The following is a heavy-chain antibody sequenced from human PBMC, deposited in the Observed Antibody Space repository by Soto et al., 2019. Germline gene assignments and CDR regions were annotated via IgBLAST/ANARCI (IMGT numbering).Heavy chain of an antibody. Sequence: GESLKISCKGSGYSFTSYCIGWVRQMPGKGLEWMGIIYPGDSDTRYSPSFQGQVTISADKSISTAYLQWSSLKASDTAMYYCARLRVSPASGDYGVRYFDYWGQGTLVTVSS. J-gene: IGHJ4*02. CDR2: IYPGDSDT. CDR1: GYSFTSYC. CDR3: ARLRVSPASGDYGVRYFDY. D-gene: IGHD2-21*02. V-gene: IGHV5-51*01.